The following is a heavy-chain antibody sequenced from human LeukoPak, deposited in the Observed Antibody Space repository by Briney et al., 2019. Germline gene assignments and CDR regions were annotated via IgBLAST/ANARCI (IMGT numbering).Heavy chain of an antibody. CDR1: GYTFTSYY. J-gene: IGHJ4*02. D-gene: IGHD1-26*01. CDR2: INPSGGST. Sequence: ASVKVSCKASGYTFTSYYMHWVRQAPGQGLEWMGIINPSGGSTSYAQKFQGRVTMTRDMSTSTGYIELSSLRSEDTAVYYCARDTESYYSNFDYWGQGTLVTVSS. V-gene: IGHV1-46*01. CDR3: ARDTESYYSNFDY.